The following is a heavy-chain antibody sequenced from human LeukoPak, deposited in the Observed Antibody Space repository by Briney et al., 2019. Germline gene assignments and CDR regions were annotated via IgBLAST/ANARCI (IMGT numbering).Heavy chain of an antibody. J-gene: IGHJ4*02. V-gene: IGHV3-7*04. CDR2: IKQDGSKE. CDR3: ARQYCSSTSCLFDY. Sequence: GGSLRLSCAASGFIFSTYWMSWVRQAPGKGLEWVANIKQDGSKEYYVDSVKGRFTISRDNAKNSLYLQMNSLRAEDTAVYYCARQYCSSTSCLFDYWGQGTLVTVSS. CDR1: GFIFSTYW. D-gene: IGHD2-2*01.